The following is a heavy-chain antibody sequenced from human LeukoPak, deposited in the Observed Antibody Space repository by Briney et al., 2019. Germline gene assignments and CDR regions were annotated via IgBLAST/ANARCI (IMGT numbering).Heavy chain of an antibody. D-gene: IGHD3-16*01. V-gene: IGHV3-21*01. Sequence: GGSLRLSCAGSGYTFDDHGMSWVRQAPGKGLEWVSSISSSSSYIYYADSVKGRFTISRDNAKNSLYLQMNSLRAEDTAVYYCATVSLAYFDYWGQGTLVTVSS. J-gene: IGHJ4*02. CDR1: GYTFDDHG. CDR3: ATVSLAYFDY. CDR2: ISSSSSYI.